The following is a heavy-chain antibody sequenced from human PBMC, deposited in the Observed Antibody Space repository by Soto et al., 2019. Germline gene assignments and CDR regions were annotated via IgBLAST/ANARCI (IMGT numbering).Heavy chain of an antibody. V-gene: IGHV1-8*01. CDR1: GYTFTSYD. J-gene: IGHJ6*02. Sequence: ASVKVSCKASGYTFTSYDINWVRQATGQRLEWMGWMNPNSDSTGYAQKFQGRVTMTRDTSTSTVYMELSSLRSEDTAVYYCARDVVPAADYYYYYGMDVWGQGTTVTVSS. CDR2: MNPNSDST. D-gene: IGHD2-2*01. CDR3: ARDVVPAADYYYYYGMDV.